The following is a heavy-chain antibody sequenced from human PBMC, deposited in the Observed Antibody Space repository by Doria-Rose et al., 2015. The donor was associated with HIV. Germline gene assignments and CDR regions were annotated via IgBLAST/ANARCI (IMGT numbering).Heavy chain of an antibody. CDR3: AGFRPSRGIYYSLDA. CDR2: IYSSGST. V-gene: IGHV4-4*09. D-gene: IGHD3-10*01. Sequence: WNWIRQPPGKGLEWIGYIYSSGSTHYNSSLKSRVTISIDTSKNQFSLKLSSVTAADTAVYYCAGFRPSRGIYYSLDAWGKGTTVTVSS. J-gene: IGHJ6*03.